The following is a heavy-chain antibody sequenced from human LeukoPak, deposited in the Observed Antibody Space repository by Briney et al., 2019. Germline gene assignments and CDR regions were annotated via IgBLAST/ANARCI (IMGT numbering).Heavy chain of an antibody. V-gene: IGHV1-18*01. CDR2: ISASIGNT. D-gene: IGHD3-3*01. CDR1: GYTFTSYG. CDR3: ARNTYYDFWSGNNWFDP. J-gene: IGHJ5*02. Sequence: ASVKVSCRVSGYTFTSYGISWVRQAPGQGLEWMGRISASIGNTNYAQKLQGRVTMTTDTSTSTAYMELRSLRSDDTAVYYCARNTYYDFWSGNNWFDPWGQGTLVTVSS.